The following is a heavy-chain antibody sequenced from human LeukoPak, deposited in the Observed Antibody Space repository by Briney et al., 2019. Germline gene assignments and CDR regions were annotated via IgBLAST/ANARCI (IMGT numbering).Heavy chain of an antibody. J-gene: IGHJ5*02. CDR2: ISAYNGNT. D-gene: IGHD4-17*01. CDR1: GYTFTGYY. Sequence: ASVKVSCKASGYTFTGYYMHWVRQAPGQGLEWMGWISAYNGNTNYAQKLQGRVTMTTDTSTSTAYMELRSLRSDDTAVYYCARGLRTYNWFDPWGQGTLVTVSS. CDR3: ARGLRTYNWFDP. V-gene: IGHV1-18*04.